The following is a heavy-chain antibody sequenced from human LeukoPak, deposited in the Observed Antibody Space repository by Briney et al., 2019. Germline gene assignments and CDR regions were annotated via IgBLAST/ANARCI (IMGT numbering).Heavy chain of an antibody. CDR3: ARALPSGYLFDY. D-gene: IGHD5-18*01. Sequence: GASVKVSCKASGGTFSSYAISWVRQAPGQGLEWMGRIIPILGIANYAQKFQGRVTITADKSTSTAYMELSSLRSEDTAVYYCARALPSGYLFDYWGQGTLVTVSS. CDR1: GGTFSSYA. J-gene: IGHJ4*02. V-gene: IGHV1-69*04. CDR2: IIPILGIA.